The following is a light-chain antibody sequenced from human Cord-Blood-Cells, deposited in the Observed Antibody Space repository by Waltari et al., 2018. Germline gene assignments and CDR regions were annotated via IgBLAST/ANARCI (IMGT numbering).Light chain of an antibody. Sequence: SYELTQPPSVSVSPGQTARIPRSGYAFPKQYAYWYQQKPGQAPVLVIYKDSERPSGIPERFSGSSSGTTVTLTISGVQAEDEADYYCQSADSSGTYWVFGGGTKLTVL. J-gene: IGLJ3*02. CDR3: QSADSSGTYWV. CDR2: KDS. CDR1: AFPKQY. V-gene: IGLV3-25*02.